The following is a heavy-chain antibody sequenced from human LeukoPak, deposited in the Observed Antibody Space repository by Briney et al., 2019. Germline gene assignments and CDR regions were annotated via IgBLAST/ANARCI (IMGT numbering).Heavy chain of an antibody. CDR3: AKERQTGDYFTSDF. CDR2: ISGGGDIT. J-gene: IGHJ4*02. D-gene: IGHD4-17*01. Sequence: GGSLRLSCAASGFTFSTYAMSWVRQTPGKGLEWVSVISGGGDITYYADSVKGRFTISRDNSENTVYLQMNSLRADDTAVYYCAKERQTGDYFTSDFWGQGTLVTVSS. V-gene: IGHV3-23*01. CDR1: GFTFSTYA.